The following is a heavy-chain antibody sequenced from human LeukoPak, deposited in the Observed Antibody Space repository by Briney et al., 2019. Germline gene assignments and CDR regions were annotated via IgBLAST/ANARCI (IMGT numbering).Heavy chain of an antibody. J-gene: IGHJ4*02. Sequence: SETLSLTCTVSGGSISSYYWNWIRQPPGKGLEWIGYIYYSGSTNYNSSLESRVTISVDTSKNQFSLKLSSVTAADTVVYYCARHDRDTGMATHPVDYWGQGALVTVSS. V-gene: IGHV4-59*08. CDR3: ARHDRDTGMATHPVDY. CDR1: GGSISSYY. D-gene: IGHD5-18*01. CDR2: IYYSGST.